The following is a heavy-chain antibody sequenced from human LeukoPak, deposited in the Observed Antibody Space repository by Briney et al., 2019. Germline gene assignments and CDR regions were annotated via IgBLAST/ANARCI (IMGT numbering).Heavy chain of an antibody. D-gene: IGHD3-22*01. Sequence: GGSLRLSCAASGFTFSTLDFNWVRQAPGRGLEWVSSIDRSGSYIYYADSVKVRFTISRDNAKNSLYLQMDSLRAEDTAVYYCGMRGLTFDWGQGTLVTVSS. J-gene: IGHJ4*02. CDR1: GFTFSTLD. CDR2: IDRSGSYI. CDR3: GMRGLTFD. V-gene: IGHV3-21*01.